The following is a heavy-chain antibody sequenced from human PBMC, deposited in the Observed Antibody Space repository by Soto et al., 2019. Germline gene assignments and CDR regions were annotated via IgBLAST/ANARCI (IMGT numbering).Heavy chain of an antibody. D-gene: IGHD3-10*01. Sequence: SETLSLTCAVSGGSISSSNWWSWVRQPPGKGLEWIGEIYHSGSTYYNPSLKSRVTISVDTSKNQFSLKLSSVTAAGTAVYYCAREGGQVVRGVRRVNWVDPWGQGTLVTVS. CDR1: GGSISSSNW. CDR3: AREGGQVVRGVRRVNWVDP. CDR2: IYHSGST. V-gene: IGHV4-4*02. J-gene: IGHJ5*02.